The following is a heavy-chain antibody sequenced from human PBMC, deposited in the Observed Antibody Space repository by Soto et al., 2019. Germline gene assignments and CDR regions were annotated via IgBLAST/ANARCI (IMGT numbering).Heavy chain of an antibody. CDR3: ARKHYYADGVVYDE. J-gene: IGHJ4*02. CDR1: GFTFSSYS. D-gene: IGHD3-10*01. CDR2: ISPTSEYI. Sequence: PGGSVRLSCAASGFTFSSYSINWVRQAPGKGLEWVSSISPTSEYIYHTDSVKGRFTISRANAKNSLYQQMPSLRGDDTAVHYYARKHYYADGVVYDEWGQGAPVNV. V-gene: IGHV3-21*01.